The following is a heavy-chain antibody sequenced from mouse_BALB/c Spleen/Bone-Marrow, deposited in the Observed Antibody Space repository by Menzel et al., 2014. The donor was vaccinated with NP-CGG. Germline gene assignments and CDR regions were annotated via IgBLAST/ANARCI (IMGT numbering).Heavy chain of an antibody. D-gene: IGHD1-2*01. V-gene: IGHV1-18*01. CDR1: GHTFTEYT. Sequence: DVQLQESGPELVKPGASVKISCKPSGHTFTEYTMHWVKQSHGKSLEWIGGVNPNNGGTIYNQKFKGKATLTVDKSSSTAYMELRSLTSEDSAVYYCARKDYGYNYVMDYWGQGTSVTVSS. J-gene: IGHJ4*01. CDR3: ARKDYGYNYVMDY. CDR2: VNPNNGGT.